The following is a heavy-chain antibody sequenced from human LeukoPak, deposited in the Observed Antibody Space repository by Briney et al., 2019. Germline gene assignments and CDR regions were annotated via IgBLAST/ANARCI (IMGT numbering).Heavy chain of an antibody. CDR1: GGSIGSYY. Sequence: PSETLSLTCTVSGGSIGSYYWSWIRQPPGKGLEWIGYIYASGTTNYNPSLKSRLTMSVDTSKNQFSLKLNSVTAADTAVYYCARQGLSYDILTDFYNPGYFDNWGQGTLVTVSS. V-gene: IGHV4-4*09. D-gene: IGHD3-9*01. CDR3: ARQGLSYDILTDFYNPGYFDN. CDR2: IYASGTT. J-gene: IGHJ4*02.